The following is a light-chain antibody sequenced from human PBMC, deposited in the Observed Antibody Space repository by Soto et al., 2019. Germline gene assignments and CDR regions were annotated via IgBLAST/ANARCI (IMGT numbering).Light chain of an antibody. V-gene: IGKV1-5*03. J-gene: IGKJ2*01. CDR2: KAS. CDR1: QSIGFW. CDR3: QQFNSYT. Sequence: DIQLTQSPSTLSASVGDRITITCRASQSIGFWLAWYQQKPGQAPKRLIFKASNLDHGGPSRFSGSGSGTQFTLSISSLQPDDFATYYCQQFNSYTFGQGTKLEIK.